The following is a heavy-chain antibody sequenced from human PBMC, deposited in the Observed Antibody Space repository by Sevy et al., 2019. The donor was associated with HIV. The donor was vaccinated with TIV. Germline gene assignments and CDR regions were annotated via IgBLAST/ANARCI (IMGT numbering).Heavy chain of an antibody. CDR2: VYSGGAT. CDR3: ARVGYCRGGTCFSGFYYAMDV. J-gene: IGHJ6*02. Sequence: GSLRLSCAVSGFTLTNEFFSWVRQAPGKGLEWVAVVYSGGATYYADSVKGRFTISRDKSKNTLYLQMKSLRAGDTAVYYCARVGYCRGGTCFSGFYYAMDVWGQGITVTVSS. D-gene: IGHD2-15*01. V-gene: IGHV3-53*01. CDR1: GFTLTNEF.